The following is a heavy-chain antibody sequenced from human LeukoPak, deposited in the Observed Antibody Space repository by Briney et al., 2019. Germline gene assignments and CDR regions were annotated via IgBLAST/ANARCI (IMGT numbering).Heavy chain of an antibody. CDR3: TSLDSSAYN. Sequence: GGSLRLSCAASGFTFSGSAMHWVRQASGKGLEWVGRIRSKADGYATAYAASVKGRFTISRDDSKNTAYLQMNSLKTEDTAMYYCTSLDSSAYNWGQGTLVTASS. D-gene: IGHD3-22*01. J-gene: IGHJ4*02. V-gene: IGHV3-73*01. CDR1: GFTFSGSA. CDR2: IRSKADGYAT.